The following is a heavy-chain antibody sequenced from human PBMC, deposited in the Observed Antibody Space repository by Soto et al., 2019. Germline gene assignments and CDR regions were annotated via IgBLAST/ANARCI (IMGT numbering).Heavy chain of an antibody. Sequence: QITLKESGPTLVKPTQTLTLTCTFSGFSLSTSGVGVAWIRQPPGKALEWLALSYWDDDKRYRPFLETRLTITKDTSKNQVVLTMTNMDSVDTATYYCAYLPCSGGSCYWFSYSGMDVWGKGTTVTVSS. CDR3: AYLPCSGGSCYWFSYSGMDV. CDR1: GFSLSTSGVG. J-gene: IGHJ6*04. CDR2: SYWDDDK. V-gene: IGHV2-5*02. D-gene: IGHD2-15*01.